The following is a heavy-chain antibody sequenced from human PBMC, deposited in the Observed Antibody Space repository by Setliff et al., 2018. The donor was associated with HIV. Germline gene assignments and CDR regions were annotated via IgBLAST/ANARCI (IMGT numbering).Heavy chain of an antibody. J-gene: IGHJ5*02. Sequence: ASVKVSCKVSGYSLTELSMHWVRQAPGKGLEWMGGFDPDDGETVYAQQFQGRVTMTEDTSTDTAYMELTSLRSEDTAMYYCAPVSSGWFDPWGQGTQVTVSS. D-gene: IGHD6-25*01. CDR1: GYSLTELS. CDR2: FDPDDGET. V-gene: IGHV1-24*01. CDR3: APVSSGWFDP.